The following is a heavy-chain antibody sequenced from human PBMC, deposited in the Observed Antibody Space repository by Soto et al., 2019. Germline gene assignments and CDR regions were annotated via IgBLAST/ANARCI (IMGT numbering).Heavy chain of an antibody. V-gene: IGHV1-69*13. Sequence: SVKVSCKASGGAFSSYRINWVRQAPGQGLEWVGGIVPIYRTADYAQKFQGRVTITADESARTAYLEVRSLKSQDTAVYYCARDSGAKLSSSWGQGTLVTSPQ. J-gene: IGHJ4*02. CDR2: IVPIYRTA. D-gene: IGHD6-13*01. CDR1: GGAFSSYR. CDR3: ARDSGAKLSSS.